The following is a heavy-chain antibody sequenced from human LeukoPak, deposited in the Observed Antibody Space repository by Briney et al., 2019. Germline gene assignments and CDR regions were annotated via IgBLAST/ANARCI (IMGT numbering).Heavy chain of an antibody. CDR1: GFTFSSYA. V-gene: IGHV3-23*01. CDR2: ISGSGGSI. J-gene: IGHJ4*02. Sequence: SGGSLRLSCAASGFTFSSYAMTWVRQAPGKGLEWVSTISGSGGSIYYADSVKGRFTISRDNARNSLYLQMNSLRAEDTAIYYCARSEHSSSSFDYWGQGTLVTVSS. D-gene: IGHD6-6*01. CDR3: ARSEHSSSSFDY.